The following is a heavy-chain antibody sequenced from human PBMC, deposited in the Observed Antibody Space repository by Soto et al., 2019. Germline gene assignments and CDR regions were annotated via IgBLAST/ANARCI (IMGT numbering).Heavy chain of an antibody. J-gene: IGHJ6*02. CDR2: ISACNGNT. D-gene: IGHD3-10*01. V-gene: IGHV1-18*01. CDR3: AREYYYGSRSPLGYYYYGMDV. Sequence: QVQLVQSGAEVKKPGASVKVSCKASGYTFTSYGISWVRQAPGQGLEWMGWISACNGNTNYAQKLQGRVTMTTDTSTSAAYMELRSLGSDDAAVYYCAREYYYGSRSPLGYYYYGMDVWAQGTTFTVSS. CDR1: GYTFTSYG.